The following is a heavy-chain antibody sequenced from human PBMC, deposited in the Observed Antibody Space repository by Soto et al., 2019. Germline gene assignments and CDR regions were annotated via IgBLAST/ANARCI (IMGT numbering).Heavy chain of an antibody. Sequence: EVQLLESGGGLVQPGGSLRLSCAASGFTFSSHAMSWVRQAPGKGLEWVSAISGSGGSTYYADSVKGRFTISRDNSKNTLYLQMNSLRAEDTAVYYCAKDGDLGGSYFDYWGQGTLVTVSS. V-gene: IGHV3-23*01. CDR1: GFTFSSHA. CDR3: AKDGDLGGSYFDY. CDR2: ISGSGGST. J-gene: IGHJ4*02. D-gene: IGHD1-26*01.